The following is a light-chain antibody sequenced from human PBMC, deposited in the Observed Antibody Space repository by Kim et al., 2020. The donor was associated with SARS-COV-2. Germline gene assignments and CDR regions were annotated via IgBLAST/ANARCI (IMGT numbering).Light chain of an antibody. Sequence: GQRVTISCSGSSSNIGTNPVYWYQQLPGTAPKLFIFGSDQRPSGVPDRFSGSKSGTSASLAISGLRSDDEADFYCATWDDSLSGYVFGTGTKVTVL. V-gene: IGLV1-47*01. CDR3: ATWDDSLSGYV. J-gene: IGLJ1*01. CDR2: GSD. CDR1: SSNIGTNP.